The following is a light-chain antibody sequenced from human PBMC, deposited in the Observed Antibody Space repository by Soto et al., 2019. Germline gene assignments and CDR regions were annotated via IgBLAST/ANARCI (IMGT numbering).Light chain of an antibody. CDR1: QGVTNH. Sequence: DIQMTQSPSSLSASVGDRVTITCRASQGVTNHLAWYQQKPGEAPKRLVYDVSILQSGVPSRFSGSGSGTEFTLTIISLQPEDLATYYCLQHNEFPWTFGQGTKVEMK. CDR2: DVS. CDR3: LQHNEFPWT. V-gene: IGKV1-17*01. J-gene: IGKJ1*01.